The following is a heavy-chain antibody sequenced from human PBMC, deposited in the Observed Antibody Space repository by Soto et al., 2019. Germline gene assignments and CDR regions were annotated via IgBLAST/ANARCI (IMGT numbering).Heavy chain of an antibody. Sequence: GGSLRLSCAASGFTFSSYGMHWVRQAPGKGLEWVAVIWYDGSNKYYADSVKGRFTISRCNSKNTLYLQMNSLRAEDTAVYYCARAGAGNYFDYWGQGTLVTVSS. CDR2: IWYDGSNK. D-gene: IGHD1-26*01. J-gene: IGHJ4*02. V-gene: IGHV3-33*01. CDR1: GFTFSSYG. CDR3: ARAGAGNYFDY.